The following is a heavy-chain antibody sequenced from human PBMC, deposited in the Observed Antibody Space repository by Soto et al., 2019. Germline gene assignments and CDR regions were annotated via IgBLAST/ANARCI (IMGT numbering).Heavy chain of an antibody. CDR2: IRSKAYGGTT. CDR3: TRVADIVVVVADY. D-gene: IGHD2-15*01. CDR1: GFTFGDYA. Sequence: EVQLVESGGGLVQPGRSLRLSCTASGFTFGDYAMSWFRQAPGKGLEWVGFIRSKAYGGTTEYAASVKGRFTISRDDSKSLAYLQMNSLKTEDTAVYYCTRVADIVVVVADYWGQGTLVTVSS. V-gene: IGHV3-49*03. J-gene: IGHJ4*02.